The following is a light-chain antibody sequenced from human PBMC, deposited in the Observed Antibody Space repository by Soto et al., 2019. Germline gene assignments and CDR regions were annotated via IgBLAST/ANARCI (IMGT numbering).Light chain of an antibody. V-gene: IGKV1-5*01. CDR3: QQYGSSPKT. CDR2: DAS. Sequence: DIQMTQAPSTLSASVGDRVTITCRASQSISYWLAWYQQKPGKAPKVLIYDASTLESGVPSRFSGSGSGTEFTLTISSLQPEDFAVYYCQQYGSSPKTFGQGTKVDI. J-gene: IGKJ1*01. CDR1: QSISYW.